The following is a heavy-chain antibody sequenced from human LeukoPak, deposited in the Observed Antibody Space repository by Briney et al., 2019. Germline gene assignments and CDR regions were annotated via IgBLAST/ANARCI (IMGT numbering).Heavy chain of an antibody. CDR3: ARDQGTAMVYYYYYYGMDV. Sequence: ASVKVSCKASGYTFTSYGIRWVRQAPGQGLEWMGWISAYNGNTNYAQKLQGRVTMTTDTSTSTAYMELRSLRSDDTAVYYCARDQGTAMVYYYYYYGMDVWGQGTTVTVSS. CDR1: GYTFTSYG. CDR2: ISAYNGNT. J-gene: IGHJ6*02. V-gene: IGHV1-18*01. D-gene: IGHD5-18*01.